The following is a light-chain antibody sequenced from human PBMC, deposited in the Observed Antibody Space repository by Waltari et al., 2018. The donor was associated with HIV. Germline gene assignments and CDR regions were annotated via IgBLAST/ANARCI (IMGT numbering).Light chain of an antibody. CDR2: RDT. J-gene: IGLJ2*01. CDR3: QVWDTSTSVV. Sequence: SYELTQPLSVSVALGQTARIPCGGSNLEYKDVHWYQQKPGQAPVVVINRDTNRPSGIPERFSGSNSGNTATLTISRAQAGDEADYYCQVWDTSTSVVFGGGTKLTVL. CDR1: NLEYKD. V-gene: IGLV3-9*02.